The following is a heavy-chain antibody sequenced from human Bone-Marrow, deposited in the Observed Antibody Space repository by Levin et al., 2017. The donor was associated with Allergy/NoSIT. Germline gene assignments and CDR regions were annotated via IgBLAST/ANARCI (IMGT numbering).Heavy chain of an antibody. CDR1: GFTFSDYY. V-gene: IGHV3-11*01. Sequence: PGGSLRLSCVASGFTFSDYYMSWIRQTQEKGLEWVSIISSSGSTIYYADSVKGRFTISRDNGMNSLYLQMNSLRVEDTAVYYCAKEYDFWSGPDYWGQGTLVTVSS. D-gene: IGHD3-3*01. CDR2: ISSSGSTI. J-gene: IGHJ4*02. CDR3: AKEYDFWSGPDY.